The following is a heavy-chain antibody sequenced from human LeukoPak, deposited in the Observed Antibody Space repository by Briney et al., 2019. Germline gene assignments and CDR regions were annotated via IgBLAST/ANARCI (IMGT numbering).Heavy chain of an antibody. V-gene: IGHV3-23*01. Sequence: GGSLRLSCAASGFTFSSYEMNWVRQAPGKGPEWVSGISGSGGSTYYAESVKGRFTISRDNSKNTLYLQMNSLRAEDTAVYYCAKGDYSTSFNWFDPWGQGTLVTVSS. J-gene: IGHJ5*02. CDR2: ISGSGGST. D-gene: IGHD6-6*01. CDR1: GFTFSSYE. CDR3: AKGDYSTSFNWFDP.